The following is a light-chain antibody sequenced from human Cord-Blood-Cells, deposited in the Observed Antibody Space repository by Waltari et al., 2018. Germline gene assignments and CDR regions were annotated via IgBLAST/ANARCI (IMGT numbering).Light chain of an antibody. CDR1: SSDVGSYNL. J-gene: IGLJ3*02. CDR3: CSYAGSSTGV. V-gene: IGLV2-23*01. CDR2: EGS. Sequence: QSALTQPASVSGSPGQSITISCTGTSSDVGSYNLFSWYQQHPGKAPKLMIYEGSKRPSGVANRFSGSKAGNTASLTISGLQAEDEADYDCCSYAGSSTGVFGGGTKLTVL.